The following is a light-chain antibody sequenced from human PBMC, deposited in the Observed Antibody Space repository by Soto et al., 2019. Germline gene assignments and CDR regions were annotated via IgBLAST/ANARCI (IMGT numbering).Light chain of an antibody. J-gene: IGKJ5*01. Sequence: DIQMTHAPASRSASVVGGVTITSLASQSISSYLNWYQEKPGKAPKLLIYAASSLQCGVPSRFSGSGSGTDFTLTISSLQPEDFATYYCQKSYSTPINCGQGTRLEIK. CDR2: AAS. V-gene: IGKV1-39*01. CDR3: QKSYSTPIN. CDR1: QSISSY.